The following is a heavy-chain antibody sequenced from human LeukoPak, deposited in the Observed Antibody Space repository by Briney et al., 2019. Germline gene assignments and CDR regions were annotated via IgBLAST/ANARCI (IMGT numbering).Heavy chain of an antibody. J-gene: IGHJ4*02. CDR2: ISWNSGSI. D-gene: IGHD6-13*01. CDR3: AKERGVAAAGIGY. CDR1: GFTFDDYA. Sequence: PGGSLRLSCAASGFTFDDYAMHWVRHAPGKGLEWVSGISWNSGSIGYADSVKGRFTISRDNAKNSLYLQMNSLRAEDTALYYCAKERGVAAAGIGYWGQGTLVTVSS. V-gene: IGHV3-9*01.